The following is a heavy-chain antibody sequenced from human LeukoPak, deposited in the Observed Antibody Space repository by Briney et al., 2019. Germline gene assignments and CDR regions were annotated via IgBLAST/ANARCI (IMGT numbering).Heavy chain of an antibody. Sequence: SETLSLTCTVSNYSISSCYYWGWIRQPPGKGLEFIGSIYQSGSTYYKQSLESRFTISVDTSRNQFSLKLSSVTAADTAVYYCAREAEWASSWVDYWGQGTLVTVSS. CDR3: AREAEWASSWVDY. CDR1: NYSISSCYY. CDR2: IYQSGST. V-gene: IGHV4-38-2*02. D-gene: IGHD6-13*01. J-gene: IGHJ4*02.